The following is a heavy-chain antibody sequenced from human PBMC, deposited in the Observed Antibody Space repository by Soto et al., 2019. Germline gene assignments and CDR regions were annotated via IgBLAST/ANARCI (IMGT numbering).Heavy chain of an antibody. V-gene: IGHV1-3*01. CDR1: GYTFTSYG. J-gene: IGHJ5*02. CDR3: VRRHVSATGIDWFGP. CDR2: INAANGDT. Sequence: VASVKVSCKASGYTFTSYGIHWVRQAPGQRLEWMGWINAANGDTKYSPKFQGRVTITRDTSASTAYMELSSLRSEDTAVYYCVRRHVSATGIDWFGPWGQGTLITVSS. D-gene: IGHD6-13*01.